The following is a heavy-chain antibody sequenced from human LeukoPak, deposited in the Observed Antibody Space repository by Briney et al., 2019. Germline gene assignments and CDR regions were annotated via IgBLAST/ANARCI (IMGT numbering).Heavy chain of an antibody. J-gene: IGHJ4*02. D-gene: IGHD5-18*01. V-gene: IGHV3-74*01. CDR3: GRVALDTSMIHY. CDR2: VNSDGSTT. Sequence: GGSLRLSCAASGFPFSNYWMHWVRQAPGKGLVWVSRVNSDGSTTNYADSVKGRFTISRDNAENSLYLQMNSLRVEDTAVYYCGRVALDTSMIHYWGQGTLVTVSS. CDR1: GFPFSNYW.